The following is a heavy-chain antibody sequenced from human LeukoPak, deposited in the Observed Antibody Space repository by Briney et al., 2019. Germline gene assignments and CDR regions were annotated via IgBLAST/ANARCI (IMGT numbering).Heavy chain of an antibody. CDR2: INHSGST. CDR3: AREDVPGYYDSSGYFS. CDR1: GGSFSGYY. V-gene: IGHV4-34*01. J-gene: IGHJ4*02. Sequence: SETLSLTCAVYGGSFSGYYWSWIRQPPGKGLEWIGEINHSGSTNYNPSLKSRVTISVDTSKNQFSLKLSSVTAADTAVYHCAREDVPGYYDSSGYFSWGQGTLVTVSS. D-gene: IGHD3-22*01.